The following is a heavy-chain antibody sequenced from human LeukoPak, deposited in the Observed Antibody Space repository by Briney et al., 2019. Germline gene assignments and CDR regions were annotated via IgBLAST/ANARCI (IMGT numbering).Heavy chain of an antibody. CDR1: GFTLSGYA. V-gene: IGHV3-73*01. Sequence: QSGGSLRLSCAPSGFAASGFTLSGYAVHWVRQASGKGLEWVGHIRNKAKNYATAYAASVEGRFTISRDDSRDTVYLQMHSLKTEDTAVYYCARQTSSCHDNWGQGTLVTVSS. J-gene: IGHJ4*02. D-gene: IGHD2-2*01. CDR3: ARQTSSCHDN. CDR2: IRNKAKNYAT.